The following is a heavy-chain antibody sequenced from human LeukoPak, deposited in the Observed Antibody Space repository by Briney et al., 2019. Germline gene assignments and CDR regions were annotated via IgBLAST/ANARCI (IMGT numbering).Heavy chain of an antibody. CDR1: GVTFSTSW. Sequence: WGSLRLSCAASGVTFSTSWMHWVRQAPGKGLVLVSRINSDWSGTNYADSVKGRFTISRDNAKNTLYLQMNSLRADDTAVYYCARAPFDSGGYYYDSFDYWGQGTLVTVSS. D-gene: IGHD3-22*01. CDR2: INSDWSGT. CDR3: ARAPFDSGGYYYDSFDY. V-gene: IGHV3-74*01. J-gene: IGHJ4*02.